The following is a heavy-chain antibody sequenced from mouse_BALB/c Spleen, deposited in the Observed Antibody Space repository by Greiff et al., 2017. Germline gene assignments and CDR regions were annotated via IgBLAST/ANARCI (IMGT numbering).Heavy chain of an antibody. Sequence: EVKLVESGPDLVKPSQSLSLTCTVTGYSITSGYSWHWIRQFPGNKLEWMGYIHYSGSTNYNPSLKSRISITRDTSKNQFFLQLNSVTTEDTATYYCARSGGRKIGLRDAMDYWGQGTSVTVSS. D-gene: IGHD3-2*01. CDR2: IHYSGST. V-gene: IGHV3-1*02. J-gene: IGHJ4*01. CDR3: ARSGGRKIGLRDAMDY. CDR1: GYSITSGYS.